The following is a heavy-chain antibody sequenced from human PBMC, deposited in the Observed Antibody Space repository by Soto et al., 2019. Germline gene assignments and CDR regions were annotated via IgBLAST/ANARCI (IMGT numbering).Heavy chain of an antibody. V-gene: IGHV4-59*01. D-gene: IGHD3-10*01. CDR1: GGSISSYY. CDR3: ARDPGGYGMDV. CDR2: IYYSGST. J-gene: IGHJ6*02. Sequence: PSETLSLTCIVSGGSISSYYWSWIRQPPGKGLEWIGYIYYSGSTNYNPSLKSRVTISVDTSKNQFSRKLSSVTAADTAVYYCARDPGGYGMDVWGQGTTVTVSS.